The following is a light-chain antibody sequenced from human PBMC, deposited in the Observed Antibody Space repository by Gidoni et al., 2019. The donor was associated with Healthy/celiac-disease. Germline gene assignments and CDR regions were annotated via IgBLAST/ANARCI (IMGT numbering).Light chain of an antibody. CDR1: QSISSY. J-gene: IGKJ4*01. CDR2: AAS. Sequence: DIQMTQSPSSLSASVGDRVTITCRASQSISSYLNWYQQKPGIAPKLLIYAASSLQSGVPSRFSGSGSGTDFTLTISSLQPEDFATYYCQQSYSTPLTFGGGTKVKIK. V-gene: IGKV1-39*01. CDR3: QQSYSTPLT.